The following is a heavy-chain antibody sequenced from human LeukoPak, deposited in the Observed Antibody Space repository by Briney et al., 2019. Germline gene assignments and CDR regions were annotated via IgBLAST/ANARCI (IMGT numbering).Heavy chain of an antibody. J-gene: IGHJ3*02. Sequence: ASVKVSCKASGYTFTGYYMHWVRQAPGQGLEWMGWINPNSGGTNYAQKFQGRVTMTRDTSISTAYMELSRLRSDDTAVYYCARDAMVRGMYAFDIWGQGTMVTVSS. V-gene: IGHV1-2*02. CDR2: INPNSGGT. D-gene: IGHD3-10*01. CDR1: GYTFTGYY. CDR3: ARDAMVRGMYAFDI.